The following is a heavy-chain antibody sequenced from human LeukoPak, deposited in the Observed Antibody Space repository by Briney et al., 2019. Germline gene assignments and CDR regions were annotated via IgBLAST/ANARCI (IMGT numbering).Heavy chain of an antibody. Sequence: SQTLSLTCTVSGGSLSSGDYYWSWIRQHPGKGLEWIGYFYYSGSTYYNPSLKSRVTISVDTSKNQFSLKLGSVAAADTAVYYCARVGGGQLWLVDYWGQGTLVTVSS. V-gene: IGHV4-31*03. CDR1: GGSLSSGDYY. J-gene: IGHJ4*02. D-gene: IGHD5-18*01. CDR3: ARVGGGQLWLVDY. CDR2: FYYSGST.